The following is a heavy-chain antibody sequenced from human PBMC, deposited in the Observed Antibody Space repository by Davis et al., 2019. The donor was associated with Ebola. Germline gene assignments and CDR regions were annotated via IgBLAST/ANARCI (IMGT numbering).Heavy chain of an antibody. V-gene: IGHV3-30-3*01. CDR3: ARDGVVVVVAATPNYYYGMDV. CDR2: ISYDGSNK. D-gene: IGHD2-15*01. Sequence: GESLKISCAASGFTFSSYAMHWVRQAPGKGLEWVAVISYDGSNKYYADSVKGRFTISRDNSKNTLYLQMNSLRAEDTAVYYCARDGVVVVVAATPNYYYGMDVWGQGTTVTVSS. J-gene: IGHJ6*02. CDR1: GFTFSSYA.